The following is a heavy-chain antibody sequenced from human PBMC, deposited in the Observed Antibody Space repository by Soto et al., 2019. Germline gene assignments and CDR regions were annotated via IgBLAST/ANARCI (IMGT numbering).Heavy chain of an antibody. D-gene: IGHD1-26*01. CDR2: INGGNGDT. CDR3: ARGPLSLYSADFR. CDR1: GYTFTSYA. Sequence: QVQLVQSGAEVKKPGASVRISCRTSGYTFTSYAITWLRHAPGQRLEWMGWINGGNGDTKYSQKFYDRLSITRDTSATTVSLGLSSLTSEDTAIYYCARGPLSLYSADFRWGQGTLVTVSS. V-gene: IGHV1-3*01. J-gene: IGHJ4*02.